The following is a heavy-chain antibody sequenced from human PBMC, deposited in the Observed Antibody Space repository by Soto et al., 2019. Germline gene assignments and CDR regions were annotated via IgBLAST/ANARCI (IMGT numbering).Heavy chain of an antibody. CDR1: GFTFSNAW. CDR3: TTAYYYDSSGYYEDY. CDR2: IKSKTDGGTT. V-gene: IGHV3-15*01. D-gene: IGHD3-22*01. Sequence: EVQLVESGGGLVKPGGSLRLSCAASGFTFSNAWMSWVRQAPGKGLEWVGRIKSKTDGGTTDYAAPVKGRFTISRDDSKNTLYLQMNSLTTEDTAVYYCTTAYYYDSSGYYEDYWGQGTLVTVSS. J-gene: IGHJ4*02.